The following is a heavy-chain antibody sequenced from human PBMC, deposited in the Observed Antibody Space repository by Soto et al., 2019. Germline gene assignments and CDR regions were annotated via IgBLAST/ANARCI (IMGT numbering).Heavy chain of an antibody. D-gene: IGHD3-3*01. J-gene: IGHJ4*02. Sequence: SETLSLTCTVSGGSFKIGSYSWSWIRQPPGKGLEWIGYVYHTGRTSYNPSLKSRASISMDTSKNQFSLNLDSVTAADTAVYFCARDFAYFDSWGQGTLVTVSS. CDR3: ARDFAYFDS. CDR1: GGSFKIGSYS. CDR2: VYHTGRT. V-gene: IGHV4-61*01.